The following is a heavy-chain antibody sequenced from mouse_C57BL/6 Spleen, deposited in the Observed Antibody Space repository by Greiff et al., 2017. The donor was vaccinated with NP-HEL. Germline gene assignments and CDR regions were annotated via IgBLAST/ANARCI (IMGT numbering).Heavy chain of an antibody. Sequence: QVQLQQSGAELVMPGASVKLSCKASGYTFTSYWMHWVKQRPGQGLEWIGEIDPSDSYTNYNQKFKGKSTLTVDKSSSTANMQLISLTSEDSAVYDCASSGPTVVATGFDYWGQGTTLTVSS. J-gene: IGHJ2*01. CDR3: ASSGPTVVATGFDY. CDR2: IDPSDSYT. V-gene: IGHV1-69*01. D-gene: IGHD1-1*01. CDR1: GYTFTSYW.